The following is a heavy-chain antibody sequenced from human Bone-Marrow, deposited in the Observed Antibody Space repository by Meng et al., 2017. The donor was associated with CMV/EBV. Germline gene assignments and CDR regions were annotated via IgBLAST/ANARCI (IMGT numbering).Heavy chain of an antibody. CDR1: GGSISIVDYH. V-gene: IGHV4-39*02. D-gene: IGHD6-13*01. CDR2: IFDTGRT. Sequence: SETLSLTCTVSGGSISIVDYHWGWIRQPPGKGLEWIGTIFDTGRTMYNPSLKSRVTISADTSKNHFSLKLTSMTAADTAVYYCARRKGSSSWRDYWGQGTLVTVSS. CDR3: ARRKGSSSWRDY. J-gene: IGHJ4*02.